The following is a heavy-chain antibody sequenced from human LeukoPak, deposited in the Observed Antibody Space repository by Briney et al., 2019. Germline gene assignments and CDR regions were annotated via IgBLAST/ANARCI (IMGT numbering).Heavy chain of an antibody. CDR1: GGSISSGSYY. J-gene: IGHJ4*02. Sequence: PSQTLSLTCTVSGGSISSGSYYWSWIRQPAGKGLEWIGRIYTSGSTNYNPSLKSRVTISIDTSKNQFSLRLNSVTAADTAMYFCAKSGGYGLIDYWGQGTRVIVSS. CDR3: AKSGGYGLIDY. CDR2: IYTSGST. V-gene: IGHV4-61*02. D-gene: IGHD1-26*01.